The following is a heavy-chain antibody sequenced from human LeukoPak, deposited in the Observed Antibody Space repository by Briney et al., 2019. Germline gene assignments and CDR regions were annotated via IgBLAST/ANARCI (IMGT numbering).Heavy chain of an antibody. CDR3: AREWIQLWPGDY. CDR1: GFTFSRYW. D-gene: IGHD5-18*01. V-gene: IGHV3-7*01. CDR2: IKEDGSEK. J-gene: IGHJ4*02. Sequence: GGSLRLSCEASGFTFSRYWMSWVRQAPGKGLEWVANIKEDGSEKYYVDSVKGRFTISRDNAKNSLYLQMNSLRAEDTAVYYCAREWIQLWPGDYWGQGTLVTVSS.